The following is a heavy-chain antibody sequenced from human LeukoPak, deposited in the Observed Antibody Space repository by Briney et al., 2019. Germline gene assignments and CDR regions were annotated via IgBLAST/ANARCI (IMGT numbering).Heavy chain of an antibody. V-gene: IGHV3-30*02. Sequence: GGALRLSCAGAGFNFSSYGMHWGRQGPGKGVGGVGFIRSDGSNKYYADSVKGRFTISRDNSKNTLYLQMNSLRAEDTAVYYCARILDSAWGELGYWGQGTLVTVSS. CDR1: GFNFSSYG. CDR3: ARILDSAWGELGY. CDR2: IRSDGSNK. D-gene: IGHD6-19*01. J-gene: IGHJ4*02.